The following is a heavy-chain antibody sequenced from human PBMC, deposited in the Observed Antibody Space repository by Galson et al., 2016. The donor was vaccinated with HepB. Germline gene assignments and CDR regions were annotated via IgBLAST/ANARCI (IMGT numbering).Heavy chain of an antibody. D-gene: IGHD2/OR15-2a*01. V-gene: IGHV4-4*02. Sequence: ETLSLTCAVSGVSVTSNDWWSWVRQPPGQGLEWIGQIFHSGRVNYTPSLASRVTISIDTSNNHFSLRLTSVTAADTALYYCARQYWGGPSDDWGQGTLVTGSS. CDR2: IFHSGRV. CDR3: ARQYWGGPSDD. J-gene: IGHJ4*02. CDR1: GVSVTSNDW.